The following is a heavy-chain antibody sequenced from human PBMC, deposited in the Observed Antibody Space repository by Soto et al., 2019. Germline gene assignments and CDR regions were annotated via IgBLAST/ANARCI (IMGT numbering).Heavy chain of an antibody. CDR2: MNPNSGNT. V-gene: IGHV1-8*01. CDR1: GYAFTSYD. Sequence: ASVKVSCKASGYAFTSYDINWVRQATGQGLEWMGWMNPNSGNTGYAQKFQGRVTMTRNTSISTAYMELSSLRSEDTAVYYCAREVAAAGTRGMDVWGQGTTVTVSS. D-gene: IGHD6-13*01. CDR3: AREVAAAGTRGMDV. J-gene: IGHJ6*02.